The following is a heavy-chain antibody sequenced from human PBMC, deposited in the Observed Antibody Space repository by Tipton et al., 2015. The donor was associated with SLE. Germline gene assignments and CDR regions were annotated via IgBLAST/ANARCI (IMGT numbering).Heavy chain of an antibody. J-gene: IGHJ6*02. D-gene: IGHD3-3*01. CDR3: ASPGDFWSGYWVNGMDV. Sequence: GSLRLSCEGSGFTFSKYWMHWVRQAPGKGLVWVSRTNEDGSVTDYADSVKGRFTISRDNAKNTLYLQMNSLRDEDTAVYYCASPGDFWSGYWVNGMDVWGQGTTVTVSS. CDR2: TNEDGSVT. V-gene: IGHV3-74*01. CDR1: GFTFSKYW.